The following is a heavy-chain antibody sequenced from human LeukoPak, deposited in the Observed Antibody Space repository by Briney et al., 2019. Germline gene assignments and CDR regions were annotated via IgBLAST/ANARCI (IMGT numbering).Heavy chain of an antibody. V-gene: IGHV1-3*01. CDR2: INAGNGNT. D-gene: IGHD6-19*01. Sequence: ASVKVSCKASGYTFTSYAMHWVRQAPGQRLEWMGWINAGNGNTKYSQKFQGRVTITRDTSASTAYMELCSLRSEDTAVYYCARGSIAVAGIFDYWGQGALVTVSS. CDR1: GYTFTSYA. CDR3: ARGSIAVAGIFDY. J-gene: IGHJ4*02.